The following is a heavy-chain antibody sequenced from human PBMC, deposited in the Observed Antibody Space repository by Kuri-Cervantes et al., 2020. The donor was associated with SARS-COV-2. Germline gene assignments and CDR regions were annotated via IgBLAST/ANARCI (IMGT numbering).Heavy chain of an antibody. Sequence: SVKVSCKASGGTFSSYAVTWVRQAPGRGLEWMGRIIPLFGTTIYAENFRGRVTLTADKSTNTAYMELSSLRSEDTAVYYCASDIVVVPAAIWFDPWGQGTLVTVSS. D-gene: IGHD2-2*01. CDR1: GGTFSSYA. V-gene: IGHV1-69*06. CDR2: IIPLFGTT. J-gene: IGHJ5*02. CDR3: ASDIVVVPAAIWFDP.